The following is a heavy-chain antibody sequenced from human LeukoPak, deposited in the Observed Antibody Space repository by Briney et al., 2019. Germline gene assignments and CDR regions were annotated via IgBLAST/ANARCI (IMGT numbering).Heavy chain of an antibody. CDR3: ARDRRELRNWFDP. D-gene: IGHD1-7*01. J-gene: IGHJ5*02. CDR1: GYTFTGYY. CDR2: INPNSGGT. V-gene: IGHV1-2*02. Sequence: ASVKVSCKASGYTFTGYYMHWVRQAPGQGLEWMGWINPNSGGTNYAQKFQGRVTMTRDTSISTAYMELSRLRSDDTAVYYCARDRRELRNWFDPRGQGTLVTVSS.